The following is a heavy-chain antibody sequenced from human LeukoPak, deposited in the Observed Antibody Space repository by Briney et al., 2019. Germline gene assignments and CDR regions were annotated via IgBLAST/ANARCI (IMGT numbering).Heavy chain of an antibody. V-gene: IGHV1-69*01. Sequence: GASVKVSCKASGGTFSSYAISWVRQAPGQGLEWMGGIIPIFGTANYAQKFQGRVTITADESTNTAYMELSSLRSEDTAVYYCARDGAPTLFGVVISFDYWGQGTLVTVSS. CDR3: ARDGAPTLFGVVISFDY. CDR1: GGTFSSYA. J-gene: IGHJ4*02. CDR2: IIPIFGTA. D-gene: IGHD3-3*01.